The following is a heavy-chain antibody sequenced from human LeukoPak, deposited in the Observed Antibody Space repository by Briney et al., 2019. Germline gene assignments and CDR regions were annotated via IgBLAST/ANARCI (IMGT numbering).Heavy chain of an antibody. J-gene: IGHJ3*02. V-gene: IGHV4-39*01. CDR1: GGSISSSSYY. Sequence: SETLSLTCTASGGSISSSSYYWGWIRQPPGKGLEWIGSIYYSGSTYYNPSLKSRVTISVDTSKNQFSLKLSSVTAADTAVYYCARRNNFSNWGAFDIWGQGTMVTVSS. D-gene: IGHD4-11*01. CDR3: ARRNNFSNWGAFDI. CDR2: IYYSGST.